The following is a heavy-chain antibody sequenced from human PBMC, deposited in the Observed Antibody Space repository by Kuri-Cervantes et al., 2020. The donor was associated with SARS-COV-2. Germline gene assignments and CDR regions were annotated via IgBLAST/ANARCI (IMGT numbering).Heavy chain of an antibody. J-gene: IGHJ5*02. V-gene: IGHV4-59*01. Sequence: SETLSLTCTVSGGSIRSYYWSWIRQPPGKGLEWIGYIYYSGSTNYNPSLKSRVTISVDTSKNQFSLKLSSVTAADTAVYYCARELGLTTVNWFDPWGQGTLVTVSS. D-gene: IGHD4-17*01. CDR1: GGSIRSYY. CDR2: IYYSGST. CDR3: ARELGLTTVNWFDP.